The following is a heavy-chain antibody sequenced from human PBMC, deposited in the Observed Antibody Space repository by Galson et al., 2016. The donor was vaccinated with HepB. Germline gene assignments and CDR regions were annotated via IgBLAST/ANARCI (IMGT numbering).Heavy chain of an antibody. CDR2: IIPFFNTP. Sequence: SVKVSCKASGGTFNSYAITWVRQAPGQGLEWMGGIIPFFNTPIYAQKFQDRVTITADKSTSTAYMDLSSLKYEDTAVYYCERGGVWFGELRYYFDYWGQGTLVTVSS. V-gene: IGHV1-69*06. CDR1: GGTFNSYA. CDR3: ERGGVWFGELRYYFDY. D-gene: IGHD3-10*01. J-gene: IGHJ4*02.